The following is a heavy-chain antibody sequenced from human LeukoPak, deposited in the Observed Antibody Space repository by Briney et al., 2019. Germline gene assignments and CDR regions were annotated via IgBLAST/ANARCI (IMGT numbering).Heavy chain of an antibody. CDR2: IYTSGST. CDR1: GGSISSYY. D-gene: IGHD2-15*01. V-gene: IGHV4-4*09. CDR3: ARLLYFYYMDV. J-gene: IGHJ6*03. Sequence: SETLSLTCTVSGGSISSYYWSWIRQPPGKGLEWIGYIYTSGSTNYNPSLKSRVTISVDTSKNQFSLKLSSVTAADTAVYYCARLLYFYYMDVWGKGTTVTVSS.